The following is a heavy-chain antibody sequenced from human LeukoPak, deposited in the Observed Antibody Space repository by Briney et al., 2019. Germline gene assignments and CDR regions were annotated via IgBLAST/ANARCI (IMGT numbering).Heavy chain of an antibody. CDR2: ISIRGDTI. J-gene: IGHJ4*02. V-gene: IGHV3-48*03. CDR3: VRENSGTYTFDY. Sequence: GGSLRLSCAASGFTFSSYEMNWVRQAPGKGLEWVSYISIRGDTIYYADSVKGRFTISRDSAKNSLYLQMHSLRAEDTAVYFCVRENSGTYTFDYWGLGTLVTVSS. CDR1: GFTFSSYE. D-gene: IGHD1-26*01.